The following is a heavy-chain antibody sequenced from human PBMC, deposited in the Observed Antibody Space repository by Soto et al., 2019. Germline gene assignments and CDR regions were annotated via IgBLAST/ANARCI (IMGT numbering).Heavy chain of an antibody. V-gene: IGHV3-23*01. CDR2: LSGGGSTT. CDR1: GFTFSLSA. D-gene: IGHD3-9*01. Sequence: VQLLESGGGFVQPGESLRLSCAASGFTFSLSAMSWVRQAPGRGLDWVSSLSGGGSTTDYADSVKGRFTISRDNSKNTVHLQMNSLRAEDTAVYYCAKGPEYDILTGCDYWGQGALVTVYS. J-gene: IGHJ4*02. CDR3: AKGPEYDILTGCDY.